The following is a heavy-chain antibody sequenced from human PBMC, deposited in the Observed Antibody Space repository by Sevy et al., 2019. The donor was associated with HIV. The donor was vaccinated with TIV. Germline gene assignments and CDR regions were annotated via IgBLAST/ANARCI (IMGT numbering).Heavy chain of an antibody. J-gene: IGHJ4*02. Sequence: SGPTLVNPTQTLTLTCTFSGYSLSTSGVGVGWIRQPPGKALEWLALIYWDDNKRYSPSLRSRLTITKDTSKNQVVLTMTNMDPVDTATYYCAHSLYGDYIGGYFDYWGQRTLVTVSS. V-gene: IGHV2-5*02. D-gene: IGHD4-17*01. CDR2: IYWDDNK. CDR1: GYSLSTSGVG. CDR3: AHSLYGDYIGGYFDY.